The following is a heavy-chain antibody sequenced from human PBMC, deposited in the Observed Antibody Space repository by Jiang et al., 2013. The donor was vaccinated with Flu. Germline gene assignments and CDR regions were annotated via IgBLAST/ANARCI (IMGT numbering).Heavy chain of an antibody. CDR1: GGSFSGYY. D-gene: IGHD5-24*01. J-gene: IGHJ4*02. CDR3: ARVLMGWLQLQPYYFDY. Sequence: LLKPSETLSLTCAVYGGSFSGYYWSWIRQPPGKGLEWIGEINHSGNTNYNPSLKSRVTISIDTSKNQFSLKLSSVTAADTAVYYCARVLMGWLQLQPYYFDYWGQGTLVTVSS. V-gene: IGHV4-34*01. CDR2: INHSGNT.